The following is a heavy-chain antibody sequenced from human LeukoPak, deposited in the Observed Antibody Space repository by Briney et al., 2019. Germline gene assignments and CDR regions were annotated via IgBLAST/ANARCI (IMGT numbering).Heavy chain of an antibody. Sequence: ASVTVSCTASGYTFTGYYMHWVRQAPGQGLEWMGWINPNSGGTNYAQKFQGWVTMTRDTSISTAYMELSRLRSDDTAVYYCARDNRTYYDFWSGYQPLYYFDYWGQGTLVTVSS. V-gene: IGHV1-2*04. CDR2: INPNSGGT. CDR1: GYTFTGYY. J-gene: IGHJ4*02. D-gene: IGHD3-3*01. CDR3: ARDNRTYYDFWSGYQPLYYFDY.